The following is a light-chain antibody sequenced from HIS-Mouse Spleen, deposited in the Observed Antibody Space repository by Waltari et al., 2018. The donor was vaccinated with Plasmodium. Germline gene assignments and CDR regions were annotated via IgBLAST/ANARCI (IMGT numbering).Light chain of an antibody. J-gene: IGLJ3*02. CDR3: YSAADNNRV. CDR1: VLAKKY. Sequence: SYELTQPSSVSVSPGQTARIPCSGDVLAKKYARWFQQKQGQAPVLVIYKDSERPSGIPERFSGSSSGTTVTLTISGAQVEDEADYYCYSAADNNRVFGGGTKLTVL. CDR2: KDS. V-gene: IGLV3-27*01.